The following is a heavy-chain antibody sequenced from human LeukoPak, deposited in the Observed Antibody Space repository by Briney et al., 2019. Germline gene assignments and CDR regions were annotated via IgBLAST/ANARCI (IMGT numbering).Heavy chain of an antibody. CDR3: AKGAVEMATIPPDY. CDR1: GFTFDDYA. V-gene: IGHV3-9*01. J-gene: IGHJ4*02. D-gene: IGHD5-24*01. CDR2: ISWNSGSI. Sequence: GGSLRLSCAASGFTFDDYAMHWVRQAPGKGLEWVSGISWNSGSIGYADSVKGRFTISRDNAKNSLYLQMNSLRAEDTALYYCAKGAVEMATIPPDYWGQGTLVTVSS.